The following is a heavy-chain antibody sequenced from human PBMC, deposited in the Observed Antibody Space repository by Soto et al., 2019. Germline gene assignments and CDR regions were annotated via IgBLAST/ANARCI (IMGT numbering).Heavy chain of an antibody. CDR1: GFTFSNFA. CDR2: ISGSGDDT. Sequence: GGSLRLSCVASGFTFSNFAMAWVRQAPGEGLEWVSAISGSGDDTFYADSMKGRFTISRDNSKDTLYLQINSLRAEDTAVYYCVNPKPKPGTTFGFWGRGTLVPVSS. CDR3: VNPKPKPGTTFGF. D-gene: IGHD1-1*01. J-gene: IGHJ4*02. V-gene: IGHV3-23*01.